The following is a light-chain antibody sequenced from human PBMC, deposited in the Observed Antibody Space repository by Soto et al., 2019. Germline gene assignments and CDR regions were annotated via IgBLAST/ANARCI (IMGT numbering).Light chain of an antibody. Sequence: IPMPQSPSSVSASVGDRVTITCRASQGIVSWLAWYQQKPGKAPILLIYAASSLQSGVPSRFSGSGSGTDFTLTISSLQPEDFATYYCQQTSSFPLTFGGGTKVEIK. V-gene: IGKV1-12*01. CDR3: QQTSSFPLT. CDR1: QGIVSW. CDR2: AAS. J-gene: IGKJ4*01.